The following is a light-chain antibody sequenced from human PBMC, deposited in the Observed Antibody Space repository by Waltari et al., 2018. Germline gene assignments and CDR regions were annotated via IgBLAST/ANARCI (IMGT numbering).Light chain of an antibody. CDR1: QDISNY. V-gene: IGKV1-17*03. CDR2: AAS. CDR3: LQDNTYPWT. J-gene: IGKJ1*01. Sequence: DIQMTQSPSAVSASVGDRVTITCRASQDISNYLAWFQQKPGKAPKRLIFAASSLQSGVPSRCSGSGSATEFTLTISNLQPEDFGTYYCLQDNTYPWTFGQGTRVDI.